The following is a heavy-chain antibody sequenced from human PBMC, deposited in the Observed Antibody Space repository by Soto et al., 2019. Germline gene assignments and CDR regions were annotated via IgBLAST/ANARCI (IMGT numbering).Heavy chain of an antibody. J-gene: IGHJ6*02. D-gene: IGHD4-17*01. Sequence: PSETLSVTCTVSGGSISSYYWSWIRQPPGKGLEWIGYIYYSGSTNYNPSLKSRVTISVDTSKNQFSLKLSSVTAADTAVYYCARDRADYGDYQENYYYYGMDVWGQGTTVTVSS. CDR2: IYYSGST. V-gene: IGHV4-59*01. CDR1: GGSISSYY. CDR3: ARDRADYGDYQENYYYYGMDV.